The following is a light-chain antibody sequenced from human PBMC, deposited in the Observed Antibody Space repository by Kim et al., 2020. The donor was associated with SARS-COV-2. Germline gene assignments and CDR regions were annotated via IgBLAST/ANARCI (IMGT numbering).Light chain of an antibody. J-gene: IGLJ3*02. V-gene: IGLV3-19*01. CDR2: GKY. CDR1: SLRNYY. CDR3: NSRDSSGDHVV. Sequence: SSELTQDPAVSVALGQTVRLTCQGDSLRNYYATWYQQRPGQAPVLVLFGKYNRPSGIPDRFSGSGSGNTASLTITGAQAGDEADYYCNSRDSSGDHVVFGGGTKLTFL.